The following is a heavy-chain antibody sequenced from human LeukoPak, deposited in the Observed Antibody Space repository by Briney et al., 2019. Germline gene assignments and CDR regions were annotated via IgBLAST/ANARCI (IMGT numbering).Heavy chain of an antibody. D-gene: IGHD2-2*01. CDR2: ISGSGGST. V-gene: IGHV3-23*01. CDR1: GFTFSSYA. Sequence: GGSLRLSCAAFGFTFSSYAMSWVRQAPGKGLEWVSAISGSGGSTYYADSVKGRFTISRDNSKNTLYLQMNSLRAEDTAVYYCAKTHCSSTSCYYYYYMDVWGKGTTVTVSS. CDR3: AKTHCSSTSCYYYYYMDV. J-gene: IGHJ6*03.